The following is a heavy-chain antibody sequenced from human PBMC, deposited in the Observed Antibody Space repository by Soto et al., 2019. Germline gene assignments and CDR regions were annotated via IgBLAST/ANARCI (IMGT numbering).Heavy chain of an antibody. CDR2: ISSDGSSA. J-gene: IGHJ4*02. CDR1: GFTFSSNW. Sequence: GGSLRLSCGASGFTFSSNWMHWVRQAPGKGLVWVSRISSDGSSATYADSVEGRFTISRDNAKNTVYLQMNSLRADDTAVYYCATGIAVAGSDSWGQGTLVTVSS. V-gene: IGHV3-74*01. CDR3: ATGIAVAGSDS. D-gene: IGHD6-19*01.